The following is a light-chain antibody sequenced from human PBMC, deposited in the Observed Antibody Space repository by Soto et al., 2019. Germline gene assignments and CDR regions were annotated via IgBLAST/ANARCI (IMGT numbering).Light chain of an antibody. J-gene: IGKJ5*01. CDR1: QNINRY. V-gene: IGKV3D-15*01. CDR3: QQYNNWPRT. Sequence: IVLTQSPATLSLSPWGRATLSFRASQNINRYLAWYHQKPGQPPRLLIYDASTRATGIPARFSGSGSGTEFTLTISSLQSEDFAVYYCQQYNNWPRTFGQGTRLEIK. CDR2: DAS.